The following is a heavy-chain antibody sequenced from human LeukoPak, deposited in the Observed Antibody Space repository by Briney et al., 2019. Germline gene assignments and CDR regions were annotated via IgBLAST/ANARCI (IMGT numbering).Heavy chain of an antibody. CDR3: ARIIVVTTHFDY. J-gene: IGHJ4*02. CDR2: ISYNGST. D-gene: IGHD3-22*01. Sequence: PSETLSLTCTVSGGSISSGSYFWGWIRQPPGKGLEWIGTISYNGSTYYNPSLKSRVTISVDTSKNQFSLNLSSVAAADTAFYYCARIIVVTTHFDYWGQGALVTLSS. CDR1: GGSISSGSYF. V-gene: IGHV4-39*01.